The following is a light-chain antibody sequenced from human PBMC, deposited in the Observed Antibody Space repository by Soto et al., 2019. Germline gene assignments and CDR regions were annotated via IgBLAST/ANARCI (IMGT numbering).Light chain of an antibody. V-gene: IGKV3-20*01. CDR2: GAS. Sequence: ENVLTQYPGTLSLSPGERASLSCRASQSVSTNYLAWYQQQPAQPPSLLVYGASTRATGIPDRFSGSGSGREVTLTISRLEAEDFAVYYCQQYGSSRWTFGQGTNVDI. J-gene: IGKJ1*01. CDR3: QQYGSSRWT. CDR1: QSVSTNY.